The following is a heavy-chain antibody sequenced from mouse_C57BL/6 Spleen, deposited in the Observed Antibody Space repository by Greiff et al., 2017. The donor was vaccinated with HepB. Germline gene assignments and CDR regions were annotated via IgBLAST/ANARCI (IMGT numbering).Heavy chain of an antibody. V-gene: IGHV5-16*01. CDR1: GFTFSDYY. CDR3: ARALLEGYFDY. D-gene: IGHD1-1*01. Sequence: EVKVVESEGGLVQPGSSMKLSCTASGFTFSDYYMAWVRQVPEKGLEWVANINYDGSSTYYLDSLKSRFIISRDNAKNILYLQMSSLKSEDTATYYCARALLEGYFDYWGQGTTLTVSS. CDR2: INYDGSST. J-gene: IGHJ2*01.